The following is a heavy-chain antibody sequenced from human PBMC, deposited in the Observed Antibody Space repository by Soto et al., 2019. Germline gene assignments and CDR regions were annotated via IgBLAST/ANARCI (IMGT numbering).Heavy chain of an antibody. J-gene: IGHJ4*02. CDR3: AKALGELSPERYAY. Sequence: GSLRLSCAASGFNFRGYWMFWVRQAPGRGLVGVARIDGDGRNTDYADSVKGRFTISRDNSKNTLNLQMNSLRADDTAVYYCAKALGELSPERYAYWGQGTLVTVSS. CDR2: IDGDGRNT. D-gene: IGHD3-16*02. V-gene: IGHV3-74*01. CDR1: GFNFRGYW.